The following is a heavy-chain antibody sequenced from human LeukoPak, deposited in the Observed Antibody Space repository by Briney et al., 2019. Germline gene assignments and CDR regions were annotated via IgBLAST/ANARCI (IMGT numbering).Heavy chain of an antibody. Sequence: GGSLTLSCAASGFTFSTYGMHWVRQAPGKGLEWVAVIWYDGSDKYYADSVKGGFTISRDNEKNTLYLQKNSLRVEDTAVYYCAGDGFTYWGQATLVTVSS. J-gene: IGHJ4*02. CDR1: GFTFSTYG. D-gene: IGHD2-2*03. CDR3: AGDGFTY. V-gene: IGHV3-33*01. CDR2: IWYDGSDK.